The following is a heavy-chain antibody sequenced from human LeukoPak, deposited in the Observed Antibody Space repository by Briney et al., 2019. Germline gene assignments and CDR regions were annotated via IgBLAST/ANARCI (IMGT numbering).Heavy chain of an antibody. CDR2: IYHSGST. Sequence: SQTLSLTCAVSGGSISSGGYSWSWIRQPPGKGLEWIGYIYHSGSTYYNPSLKSRVTISVDRSKNQFSLELSSVTAADTAVYYCGRAGVSPHYNFDYWGQGTLVTGSS. V-gene: IGHV4-30-2*01. D-gene: IGHD3-10*01. CDR3: GRAGVSPHYNFDY. CDR1: GGSISSGGYS. J-gene: IGHJ4*02.